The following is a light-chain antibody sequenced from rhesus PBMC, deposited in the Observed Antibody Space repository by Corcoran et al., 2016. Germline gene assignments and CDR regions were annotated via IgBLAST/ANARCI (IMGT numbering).Light chain of an antibody. V-gene: IGKV3S9*01. J-gene: IGKJ2*01. Sequence: EIVMTQSPATLSLSPGERATLSCRASQSVSSSVAWYQQKPEQAPRLLIYGASSRATGIPARFSGSGSVTYCTLIISSLEPEDVGVYYCQQYNNWNSFGQGTKVEIK. CDR1: QSVSSS. CDR3: QQYNNWNS. CDR2: GAS.